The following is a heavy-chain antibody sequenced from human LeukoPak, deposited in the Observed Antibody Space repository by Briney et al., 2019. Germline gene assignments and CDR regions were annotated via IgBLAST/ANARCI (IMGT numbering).Heavy chain of an antibody. V-gene: IGHV3-9*01. CDR2: ISWNSGSI. CDR1: GFTFDDYA. Sequence: PGRSLRLSCAASGFTFDDYAMHWVRQAPGKGLEWVSGISWNSGSIGYADSVKGRFTISRDNAKNSLYLQMNSLRAEDTALYYCARDQPSPYGVEGTSIDYWGQGTLVTVSS. CDR3: ARDQPSPYGVEGTSIDY. D-gene: IGHD4-17*01. J-gene: IGHJ4*02.